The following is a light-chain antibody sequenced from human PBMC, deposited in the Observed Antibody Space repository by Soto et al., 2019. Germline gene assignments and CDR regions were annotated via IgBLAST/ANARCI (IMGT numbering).Light chain of an antibody. V-gene: IGKV1-39*01. Sequence: DIQMTQSPSSLSASVGDRVTITCRASQNIRDFLNWYQQKPGKAPKLMIYAASSLQSGVPSRFSGSGSGTDFTFTISSLQPEDFATYFCHQSYITPFTFGGGTKVDIK. J-gene: IGKJ4*01. CDR1: QNIRDF. CDR3: HQSYITPFT. CDR2: AAS.